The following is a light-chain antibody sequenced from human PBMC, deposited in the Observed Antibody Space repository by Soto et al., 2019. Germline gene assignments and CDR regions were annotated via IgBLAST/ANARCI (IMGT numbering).Light chain of an antibody. CDR2: DAS. V-gene: IGKV1-33*01. Sequence: DIQMTQSPSSLSASVGDRVTITCQASQDNSNYLNWYQQKPGKAPKLLIYDASNLETVVPSRFSGSGFWTDFTFTISSLQPEDIATYYCQQYDNLPITFGQGTRLEIK. CDR1: QDNSNY. J-gene: IGKJ5*01. CDR3: QQYDNLPIT.